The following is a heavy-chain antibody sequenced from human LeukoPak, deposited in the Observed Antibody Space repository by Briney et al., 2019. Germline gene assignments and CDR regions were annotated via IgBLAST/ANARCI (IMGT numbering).Heavy chain of an antibody. CDR3: ARQDNSGYLSYFQH. Sequence: SETLSLTCTVSGGSISSSSYYWGWIRQSPGKGLEWIGSIYYSGSTYYNPSLKSRVTISVDTSKNQFSLKLSSVTAADTAVYYCARQDNSGYLSYFQHWGQGTLSPSPQ. CDR1: GGSISSSSYY. D-gene: IGHD3-22*01. J-gene: IGHJ1*01. CDR2: IYYSGST. V-gene: IGHV4-39*01.